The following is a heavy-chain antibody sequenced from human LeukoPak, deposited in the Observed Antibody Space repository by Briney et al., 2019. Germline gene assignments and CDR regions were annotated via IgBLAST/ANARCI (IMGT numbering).Heavy chain of an antibody. D-gene: IGHD1-14*01. CDR3: ARGITARYYFDY. CDR1: GFIFSSYA. Sequence: GGSLRLSCAASGFIFSSYAMNWVRQAPGKGLEWVSAINDGGGRTYYADSVKGRFTISRDNSKNTLYLQMNSLRAEDTAVYYCARGITARYYFDYWGQGTLVTVSS. CDR2: INDGGGRT. J-gene: IGHJ4*02. V-gene: IGHV3-23*01.